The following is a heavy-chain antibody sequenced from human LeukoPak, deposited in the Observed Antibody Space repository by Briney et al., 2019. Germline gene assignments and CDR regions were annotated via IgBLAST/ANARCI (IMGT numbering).Heavy chain of an antibody. CDR2: ISAYNGNT. V-gene: IGHV1-18*01. D-gene: IGHD6-19*01. CDR1: GYTFTSYG. J-gene: IGHJ4*02. CDR3: ARDFHSSGWYSLGY. Sequence: ASVKVSCKASGYTFTSYGISWVRQAPGQGLEWMGWISAYNGNTNYAQKLQGRVTMTTDTSTSTAHMELRSLRSDDTAVYYCARDFHSSGWYSLGYWGQGTLVTVSS.